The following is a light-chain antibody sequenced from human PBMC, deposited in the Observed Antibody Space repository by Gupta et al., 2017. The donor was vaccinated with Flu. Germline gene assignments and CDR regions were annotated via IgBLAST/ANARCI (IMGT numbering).Light chain of an antibody. CDR2: AKS. Sequence: SSELTQDPAVSVALGQTVRITCQGDSLRSSYASCYQQKPGQAPVLVIYAKSNRPSGIPDRFSGSSSGNTASLTITGAQAEDEADYYCNSRDSSDNHQAVFGGGTKLTVL. CDR3: NSRDSSDNHQAV. CDR1: SLRSSY. J-gene: IGLJ2*01. V-gene: IGLV3-19*01.